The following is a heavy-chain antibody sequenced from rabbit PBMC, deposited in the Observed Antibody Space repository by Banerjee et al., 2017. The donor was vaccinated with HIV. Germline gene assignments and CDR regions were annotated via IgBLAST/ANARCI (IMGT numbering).Heavy chain of an antibody. CDR1: GLSFSSSYW. CDR2: IYAGSSGST. J-gene: IGHJ6*01. V-gene: IGHV1S40*01. CDR3: ARDRAGYAGYPDYGMDL. D-gene: IGHD7-1*01. Sequence: QSLEESGGDLVKPGASLTLTCTASGLSFSSSYWICWVRQAPGKGLEWIACIYAGSSGSTYYASWAKGRFTISRSTSLNTVDLKMTSLTAADTATYFCARDRAGYAGYPDYGMDLWGPGTLVTVS.